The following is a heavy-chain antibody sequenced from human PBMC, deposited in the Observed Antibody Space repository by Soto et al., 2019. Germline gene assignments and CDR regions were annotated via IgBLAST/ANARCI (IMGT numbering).Heavy chain of an antibody. Sequence: SETLSLTCTVSGGSISSYYWSWIQQPPGKGLERIGYIYYSGSSYYNPSLMSRVTISADTSKNQFSLKLNSVTAADTAVYYCTRDGSERPATYWGQGTLVTVSS. CDR3: TRDGSERPATY. J-gene: IGHJ4*02. V-gene: IGHV4-59*01. CDR1: GGSISSYY. D-gene: IGHD3-10*01. CDR2: IYYSGSS.